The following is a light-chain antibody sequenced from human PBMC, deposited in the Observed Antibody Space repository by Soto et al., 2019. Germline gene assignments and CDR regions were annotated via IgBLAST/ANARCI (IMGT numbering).Light chain of an antibody. CDR3: QQYDNVHLP. CDR2: EAS. J-gene: IGKJ4*01. Sequence: DIQMTQSPSSLSASVGDRVTITCQASQDITNDLNWYQQKPGKAPKVLIYEASNLKTGVPSRFSGSGSGTDFTFTISSLQPEDIATYFCQQYDNVHLPFVGGTQVEIK. V-gene: IGKV1-33*01. CDR1: QDITND.